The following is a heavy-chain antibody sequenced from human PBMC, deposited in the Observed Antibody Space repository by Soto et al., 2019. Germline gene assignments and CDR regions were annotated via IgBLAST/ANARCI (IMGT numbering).Heavy chain of an antibody. CDR2: ISSSSSTI. V-gene: IGHV3-48*01. J-gene: IGHJ6*04. CDR3: ARDSDV. Sequence: VQLVESGGGLIQPGGSLRLSCAASGFTFNTYSMNWVRQAPGKGLEWVSYISSSSSTIYYADSVKGRFTISRDDAKNSLYMQMNSLRAEDTAVYYWARDSDVWGKGTTVTVSS. CDR1: GFTFNTYS.